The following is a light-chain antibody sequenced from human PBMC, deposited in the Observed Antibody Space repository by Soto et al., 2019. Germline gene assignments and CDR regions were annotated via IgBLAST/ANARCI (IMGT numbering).Light chain of an antibody. CDR1: QSVTRSS. Sequence: EVVLTQSPATLSLSPGERATLSCRASQSVTRSSLAWYQQKPGQSPRLLISGASSRATGIPDWFSGGGSGTDFIFNITSLEPEDFAMYYCLHYGTAQWTFGQGTKVDI. V-gene: IGKV3-20*01. J-gene: IGKJ1*01. CDR3: LHYGTAQWT. CDR2: GAS.